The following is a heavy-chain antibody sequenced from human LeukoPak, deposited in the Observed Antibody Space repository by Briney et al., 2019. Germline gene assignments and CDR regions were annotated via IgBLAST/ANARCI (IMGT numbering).Heavy chain of an antibody. CDR2: IGGSDTTT. Sequence: GGSLRLSCAASGFAFSAYEMNWLRQAPGKGLEWVSYIGGSDTTTYYADSVKGRFTISRDNARNSLYLQMNSLRAEDTALYYCTSLGYHLDYWGQGTLVTVSS. CDR3: TSLGYHLDY. V-gene: IGHV3-48*03. J-gene: IGHJ4*02. CDR1: GFAFSAYE. D-gene: IGHD3-22*01.